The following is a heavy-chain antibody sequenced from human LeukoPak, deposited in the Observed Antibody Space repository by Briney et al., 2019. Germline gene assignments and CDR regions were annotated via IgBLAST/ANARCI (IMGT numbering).Heavy chain of an antibody. Sequence: SETLSLACTVPGGSISSGGYYWSWIRQHPGKGLEWIGYIYYSGSTYYNPSLKSRVTISVDTSKNQFSLKLSSVTAADTAVYYCARNSNNAFDIWGQGTMVTVSS. CDR1: GGSISSGGYY. J-gene: IGHJ3*02. CDR3: ARNSNNAFDI. CDR2: IYYSGST. V-gene: IGHV4-31*03. D-gene: IGHD6-13*01.